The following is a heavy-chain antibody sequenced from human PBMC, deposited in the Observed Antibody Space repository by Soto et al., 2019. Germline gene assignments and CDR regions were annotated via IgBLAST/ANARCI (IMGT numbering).Heavy chain of an antibody. Sequence: GGSLRLSCAASGFTFGSYAMSWVRQAPGKGLEWVSAITGSGAATYYADSMKGRFTISRDNSKNTLYLQMNGLRAEDTAVYYCAKRMSGWYYIDYWGQGTLVTVSS. V-gene: IGHV3-23*01. CDR3: AKRMSGWYYIDY. CDR1: GFTFGSYA. J-gene: IGHJ4*02. CDR2: ITGSGAAT. D-gene: IGHD6-13*01.